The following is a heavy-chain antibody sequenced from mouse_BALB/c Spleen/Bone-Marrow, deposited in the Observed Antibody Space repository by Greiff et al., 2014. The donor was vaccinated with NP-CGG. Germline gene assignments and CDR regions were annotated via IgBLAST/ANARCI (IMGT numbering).Heavy chain of an antibody. V-gene: IGHV1-14*01. CDR1: GYTFTAYV. D-gene: IGHD2-4*01. CDR2: INPYNDGT. J-gene: IGHJ4*01. Sequence: LVESGPELVKPGASVKMSCKASGYTFTAYVMHWVKQKPGQGLEWIGYINPYNDGTKYNEMFKGKATLTSDKSSSTVYMELSSLTSEDSAVYYCAREGGLRRGDYYAMDYWGQGTSVTVSS. CDR3: AREGGLRRGDYYAMDY.